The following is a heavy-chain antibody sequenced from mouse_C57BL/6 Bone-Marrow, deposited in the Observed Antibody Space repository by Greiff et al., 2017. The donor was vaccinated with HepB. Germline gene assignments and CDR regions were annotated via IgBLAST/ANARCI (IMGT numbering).Heavy chain of an antibody. CDR3: ARGYYGSPFAY. J-gene: IGHJ3*01. Sequence: DVKLVESGGGLVKPGGSLKLSCAASGFTFSDYGIHWVRQAPEKGLEWVAYISSGSSTIYYADTVKGRFTISKDNAKNTLFLQMTSLRSEDTAMCYFARGYYGSPFAYWGQGTLVTVSA. CDR1: GFTFSDYG. D-gene: IGHD1-1*01. V-gene: IGHV5-17*01. CDR2: ISSGSSTI.